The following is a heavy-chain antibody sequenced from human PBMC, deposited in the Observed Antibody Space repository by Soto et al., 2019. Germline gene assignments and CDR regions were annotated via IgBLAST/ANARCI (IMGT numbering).Heavy chain of an antibody. CDR2: IYYSGST. J-gene: IGHJ4*02. CDR1: GGSISSYY. Sequence: QVQLQESGPGLVKPSETLSLTCTVSGGSISSYYWSWIRQPPGKGLEWIGYIYYSGSTNYNPSLKSRVTISVDTSKNQFSLKLSSVTAADTAVYYCASCSGGSCYGFDYWGQGTLVTVSS. V-gene: IGHV4-59*01. CDR3: ASCSGGSCYGFDY. D-gene: IGHD2-15*01.